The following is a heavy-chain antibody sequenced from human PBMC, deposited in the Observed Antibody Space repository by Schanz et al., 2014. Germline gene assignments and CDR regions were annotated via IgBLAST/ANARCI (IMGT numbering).Heavy chain of an antibody. Sequence: QVQLVQSGGEMKKPGSSVKVSCKASGGTFSRLTFSWVRQAPGQGLEWMGRVIPILGVTHYAQKFQGRVTITRDTLASTAYMEVSSLRSEDTAVYYCARSGSSNWYFFDYWGRGTLVTVSS. J-gene: IGHJ2*01. CDR3: ARSGSSNWYFFDY. D-gene: IGHD6-13*01. CDR1: GGTFSRLT. V-gene: IGHV1-69*02. CDR2: VIPILGVT.